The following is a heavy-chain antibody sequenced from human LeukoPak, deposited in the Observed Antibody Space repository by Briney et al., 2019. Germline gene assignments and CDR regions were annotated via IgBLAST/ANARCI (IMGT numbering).Heavy chain of an antibody. V-gene: IGHV3-21*01. D-gene: IGHD3-9*01. Sequence: RGSLRLSCAASGFTFSSYSMNWVRQAPGKGLEWVSSISSSSSYIYYADSVKGRFTISRDNAKNSLYLQMNSLRAEDTAVYYCARDRPLFYDILTGYCDYWGQGTLVTVSS. CDR3: ARDRPLFYDILTGYCDY. CDR1: GFTFSSYS. J-gene: IGHJ4*02. CDR2: ISSSSSYI.